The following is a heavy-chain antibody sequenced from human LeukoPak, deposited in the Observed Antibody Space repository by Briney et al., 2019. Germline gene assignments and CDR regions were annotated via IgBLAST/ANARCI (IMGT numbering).Heavy chain of an antibody. D-gene: IGHD1-26*01. CDR3: ARSIVGAPWAFDI. CDR2: IYYSGST. CDR1: GGSISSYY. J-gene: IGHJ3*02. V-gene: IGHV4-59*08. Sequence: SETLSLTCTVSGGSISSYYWSWIRQPPGKGLEWIGYIYYSGSTNYNPSLKSRVTISVDTSKNQFSLKLSSVTAADTAVYYCARSIVGAPWAFDIWGQGTMVTVSS.